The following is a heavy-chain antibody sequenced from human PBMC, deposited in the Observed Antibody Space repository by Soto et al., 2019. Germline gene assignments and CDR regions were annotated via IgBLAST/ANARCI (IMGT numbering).Heavy chain of an antibody. CDR3: ARAGGSSSWYVVY. CDR2: IGASGDTT. D-gene: IGHD6-13*01. V-gene: IGHV3-23*01. Sequence: GGSLRLSCAASGFTFTWYSMSWVRQAPGKGLEWVSHIGASGDTTYYADSVKGRFTISRDNAKNTLYLQMNSLRAEDTAVYYCARAGGSSSWYVVYWGQGTLVTVSS. CDR1: GFTFTWYS. J-gene: IGHJ4*02.